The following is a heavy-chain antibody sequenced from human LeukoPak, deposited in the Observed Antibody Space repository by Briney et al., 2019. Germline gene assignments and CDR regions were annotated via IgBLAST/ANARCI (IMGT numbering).Heavy chain of an antibody. CDR2: ISYSGST. J-gene: IGHJ4*02. Sequence: SETLSLTCTVSGGPISSHSWSWIRQPPGKGLEWIGCISYSGSTNYNPSLKSRVIISVDTSKNQFSLKLSSVAAADTAVYYCARDYGDYFDYWGQGTLVTVSS. CDR1: GGPISSHS. D-gene: IGHD4-17*01. CDR3: ARDYGDYFDY. V-gene: IGHV4-59*11.